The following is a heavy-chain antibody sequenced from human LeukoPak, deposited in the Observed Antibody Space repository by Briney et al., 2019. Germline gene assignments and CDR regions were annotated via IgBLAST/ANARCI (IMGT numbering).Heavy chain of an antibody. Sequence: PGGSLRLSCAASGFTFSTYAMTWVRQAPGKGLEWVSAITGGGDSTFYADSVKGRFTISRDNSRNTLYLQMNGLRAEDTAVYYCAVSKDMGGLLDSRLDYWGQGTLFTVSS. J-gene: IGHJ4*02. V-gene: IGHV3-23*01. D-gene: IGHD3-10*01. CDR3: AVSKDMGGLLDSRLDY. CDR2: ITGGGDST. CDR1: GFTFSTYA.